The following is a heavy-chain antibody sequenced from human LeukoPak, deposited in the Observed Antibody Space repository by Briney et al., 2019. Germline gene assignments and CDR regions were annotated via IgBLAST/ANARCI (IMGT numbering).Heavy chain of an antibody. D-gene: IGHD1-1*01. J-gene: IGHJ4*02. V-gene: IGHV4-59*01. CDR1: GGSITGYY. CDR3: ARVTEWNGLDY. CDR2: INYSGST. Sequence: SETLSLTCSVSGGSITGYYWSWIRQPPGKGLEWIGYINYSGSTNYNPSLKSRVTISVDTSKNQLSLKLTSVTAADTAVYYCARVTEWNGLDYWGQGTLVTVSS.